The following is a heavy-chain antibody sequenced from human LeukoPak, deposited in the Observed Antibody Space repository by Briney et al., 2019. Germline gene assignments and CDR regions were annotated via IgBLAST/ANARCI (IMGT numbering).Heavy chain of an antibody. CDR1: GGTFSSYA. J-gene: IGHJ3*02. V-gene: IGHV1-69*05. CDR3: ATTSWRDFWSGYYAFDI. D-gene: IGHD3-3*01. Sequence: SVKVSSKASGGTFSSYAISWVRQAPGQGLEWMGGIIPIFGTANYAQKFQGRVTITTDESTSTAYMELSSLRSEDTAVYYCATTSWRDFWSGYYAFDIWGQGTMVTVSS. CDR2: IIPIFGTA.